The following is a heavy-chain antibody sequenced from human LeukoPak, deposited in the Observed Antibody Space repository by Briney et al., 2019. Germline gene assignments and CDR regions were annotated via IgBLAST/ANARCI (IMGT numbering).Heavy chain of an antibody. Sequence: GGSLRLSCAVSGFTFSDYWMSWVRQPPGKGLEWVANINHDGNEKYYVDSVMGRFTISRDNAKNSLYLQMNSLRAEDTAVYYCARYSSQKHFFDYWGQGTLVTVSS. D-gene: IGHD6-13*01. J-gene: IGHJ4*02. CDR1: GFTFSDYW. V-gene: IGHV3-7*01. CDR2: INHDGNEK. CDR3: ARYSSQKHFFDY.